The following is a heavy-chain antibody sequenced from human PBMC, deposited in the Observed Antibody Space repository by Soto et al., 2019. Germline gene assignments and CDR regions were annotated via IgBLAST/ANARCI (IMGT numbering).Heavy chain of an antibody. J-gene: IGHJ5*02. CDR2: MHYDGST. CDR1: GVSISRGVNY. D-gene: IGHD2-2*01. CDR3: GAYCSRTYCYDWFDP. V-gene: IGHV4-31*09. Sequence: SETRSRTWIVSGVSISRGVNYWVWIRQHPGKGLEWIGYMHYDGSTFHNPSLQSRVTISADKSQNQFSLRLSSVTAADTAVYYCGAYCSRTYCYDWFDPWGQGTLVTVSS.